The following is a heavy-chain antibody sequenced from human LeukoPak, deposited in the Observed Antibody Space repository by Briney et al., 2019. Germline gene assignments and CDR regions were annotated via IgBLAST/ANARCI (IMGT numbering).Heavy chain of an antibody. CDR1: GFTFSSYG. V-gene: IGHV3-33*01. Sequence: PGESLKISCAASGFTFSSYGMHWVRQAPGKGLEWVAVIWYDGSNKYYSDSVKGRSTISRDNSKNTLYLQMNSLRAGDTAVYYCARVLVSAATSRYYYYGMDVWGQGTTVTVSS. J-gene: IGHJ6*02. CDR2: IWYDGSNK. D-gene: IGHD2-2*01. CDR3: ARVLVSAATSRYYYYGMDV.